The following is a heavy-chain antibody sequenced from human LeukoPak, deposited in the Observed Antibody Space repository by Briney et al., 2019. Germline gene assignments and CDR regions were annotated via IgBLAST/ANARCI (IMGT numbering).Heavy chain of an antibody. V-gene: IGHV3-74*01. D-gene: IGHD1-14*01. J-gene: IGHJ4*02. Sequence: GGSLRLSCAASGFTVSSHWMHWVRQVPGKGLVWVSRISSDGSFTSYADSVKGRLTISRDNAKNTLYLQMNSLRAEDTAVYYCAREPEDYFDYWGQGTLVTVSS. CDR1: GFTVSSHW. CDR2: ISSDGSFT. CDR3: AREPEDYFDY.